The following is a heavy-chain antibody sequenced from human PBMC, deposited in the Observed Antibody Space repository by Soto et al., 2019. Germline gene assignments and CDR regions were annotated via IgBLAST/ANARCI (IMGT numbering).Heavy chain of an antibody. J-gene: IGHJ3*02. CDR3: ARDKYSSGWYRSSAFDI. Sequence: GGSLRLSCAASGFTFSSYAMHWVRQAPGKGLEWVAVISYDGSNKYYADSVKGRFTISRDNSKNTLYLQMNSLRAEDTAVYYCARDKYSSGWYRSSAFDIWGQGTMVTVSS. CDR1: GFTFSSYA. D-gene: IGHD6-19*01. V-gene: IGHV3-30-3*01. CDR2: ISYDGSNK.